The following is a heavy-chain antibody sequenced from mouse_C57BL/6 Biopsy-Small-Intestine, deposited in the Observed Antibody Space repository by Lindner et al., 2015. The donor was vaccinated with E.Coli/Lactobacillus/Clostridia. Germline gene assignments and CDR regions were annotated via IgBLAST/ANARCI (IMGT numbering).Heavy chain of an antibody. D-gene: IGHD2-5*01. Sequence: VQLQESGAELVKPGASVRMSCKASGYTFTTYPIEWMKQNHGKSLEWIGNFHPYNDDTKYNEKFKGKATLTVEKSSTTVYLELSRLTSDDSGAYYCARGYYSNYYAMDYWGARSLSHRLL. CDR3: ARGYYSNYYAMDY. CDR1: GYTFTTYP. CDR2: FHPYNDDT. J-gene: IGHJ4*01. V-gene: IGHV1-47*01.